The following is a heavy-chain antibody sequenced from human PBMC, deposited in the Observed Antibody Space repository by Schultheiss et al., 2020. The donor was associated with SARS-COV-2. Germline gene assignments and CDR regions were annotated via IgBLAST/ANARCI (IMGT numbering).Heavy chain of an antibody. D-gene: IGHD2-2*01. V-gene: IGHV4-61*01. CDR1: GGSISIGNYF. Sequence: SETLSLTCAVSGGSISIGNYFWDWIRQSPGKGLEWIGYIYYSGSTNYNPSLKSRVTISVDTSKNQFSLKLSSVTAADTAVYYCARDLVGYCSSTSCYSYGMDVWGQGTTVTVSS. J-gene: IGHJ6*02. CDR3: ARDLVGYCSSTSCYSYGMDV. CDR2: IYYSGST.